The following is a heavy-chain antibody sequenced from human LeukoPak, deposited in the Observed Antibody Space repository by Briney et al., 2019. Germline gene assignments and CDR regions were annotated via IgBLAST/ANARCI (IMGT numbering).Heavy chain of an antibody. V-gene: IGHV3-53*01. CDR3: ARGRGAITGTTGYYFDY. D-gene: IGHD1-20*01. CDR1: GFTVSSNY. Sequence: PGGSLRLSCAASGFTVSSNYMSWVRQAPGKGLDWVSTIYSGGNTYSADSVKGRFTISRDNSKNTLYLQMNSLRAEDTAVYYCARGRGAITGTTGYYFDYWGQGTL. CDR2: IYSGGNT. J-gene: IGHJ4*02.